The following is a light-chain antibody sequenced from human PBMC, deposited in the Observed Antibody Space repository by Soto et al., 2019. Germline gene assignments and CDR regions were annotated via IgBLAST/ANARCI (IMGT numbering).Light chain of an antibody. J-gene: IGKJ2*01. V-gene: IGKV3-20*01. CDR3: QQYGSSPPYT. CDR1: QSVSSSY. Sequence: EIALTQSPGTLSLSPGERATLSCRASQSVSSSYLAWYQQKPGQAPRLLIYCASSSATGIPDRFSGSESGTDFTLTISRLEPEDFAVYYCQQYGSSPPYTFGQGTKLEIK. CDR2: CAS.